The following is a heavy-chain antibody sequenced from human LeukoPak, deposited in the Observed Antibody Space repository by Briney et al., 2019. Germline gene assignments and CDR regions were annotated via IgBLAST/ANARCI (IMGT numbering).Heavy chain of an antibody. D-gene: IGHD5-18*01. CDR1: GFTFSSYE. CDR2: ISSSGSTI. V-gene: IGHV3-48*03. J-gene: IGHJ4*02. Sequence: GSLRLSCAASGFTFSSYEMNWVHQAPGKGLEWVSYISSSGSTIYYADSVKGRFTISRDNAKNSLYLQMNSLRAEDTAVYYCARGWSYGPTFDYWGQGTLVTVSS. CDR3: ARGWSYGPTFDY.